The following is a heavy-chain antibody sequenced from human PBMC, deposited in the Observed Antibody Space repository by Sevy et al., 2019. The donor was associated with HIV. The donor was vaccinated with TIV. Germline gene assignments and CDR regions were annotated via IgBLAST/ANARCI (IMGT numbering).Heavy chain of an antibody. J-gene: IGHJ4*02. CDR1: GFTFSNAW. Sequence: GGSLRLSCAASGFTFSNAWMNWVRQAPGKGLEWVGRIKSKTDGGTTDYAAPVKGRFTTSRDASNNTLHLQMNSLKTEDTAIYCCTTDLKKRGLSVLLDYWGQGTLVTVSS. D-gene: IGHD3-10*01. V-gene: IGHV3-15*01. CDR3: TTDLKKRGLSVLLDY. CDR2: IKSKTDGGTT.